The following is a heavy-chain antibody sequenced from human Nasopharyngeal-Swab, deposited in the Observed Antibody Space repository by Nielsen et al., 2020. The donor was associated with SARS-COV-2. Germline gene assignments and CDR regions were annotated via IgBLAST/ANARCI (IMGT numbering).Heavy chain of an antibody. J-gene: IGHJ2*01. Sequence: SGTLSLTCAVYGGSFSGYYWSWIRQPPGKGLEWIGEINHSGSTNYNPSLKSRVTISVDTSKNQFSLKLSSVTAADTAVYYCARVPGFWYFDLWGRGTLVTVSS. CDR2: INHSGST. D-gene: IGHD3-10*01. V-gene: IGHV4-34*01. CDR1: GGSFSGYY. CDR3: ARVPGFWYFDL.